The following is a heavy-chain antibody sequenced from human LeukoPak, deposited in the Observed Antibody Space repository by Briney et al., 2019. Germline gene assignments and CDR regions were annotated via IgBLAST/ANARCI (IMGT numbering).Heavy chain of an antibody. CDR2: ISSSRSSI. CDR1: GFTFSSYG. V-gene: IGHV3-21*01. CDR3: ARWFQLLYAFDI. Sequence: GGSLRLSCAASGFTFSSYGMHWVRQAPGKGLEWVSSISSSRSSIYYADSVKGRFTISRDNAKNSLYLQMNSLRAEDTAVYYCARWFQLLYAFDIWGQGTMVTVSS. D-gene: IGHD2-2*01. J-gene: IGHJ3*02.